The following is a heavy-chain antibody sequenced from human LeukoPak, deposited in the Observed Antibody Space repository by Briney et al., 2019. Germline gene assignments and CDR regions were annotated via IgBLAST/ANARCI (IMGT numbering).Heavy chain of an antibody. J-gene: IGHJ6*03. D-gene: IGHD5-24*01. CDR2: IYYSGST. CDR1: GGPISSYY. Sequence: SETLSLTCTVSGGPISSYYWSWIRQPPGKGLEWIGYIYYSGSTNYNPSLKSRVTISVETSKNQFSLKLSSVTAADTAVYYCARDRRWLQSGVYYYYMDVWGKGTTVTISS. CDR3: ARDRRWLQSGVYYYYMDV. V-gene: IGHV4-59*01.